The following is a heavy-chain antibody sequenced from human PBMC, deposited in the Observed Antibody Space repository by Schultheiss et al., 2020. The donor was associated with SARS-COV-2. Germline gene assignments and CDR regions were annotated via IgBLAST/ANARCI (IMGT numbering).Heavy chain of an antibody. CDR1: GFNFGDYA. CDR3: TTDCSSTSCYVGVMWYYYYYYMDV. J-gene: IGHJ6*03. D-gene: IGHD2-2*01. CDR2: ISGSGGST. V-gene: IGHV3-23*01. Sequence: GSLRLSCAASGFNFGDYAMHWVRQAPGKGLEWVSGISGSGGSTYYADSVKGRFTISRDNSKNTLYLQMNSLRAEDTAVYYCTTDCSSTSCYVGVMWYYYYYYMDVWGKGTTVTVSS.